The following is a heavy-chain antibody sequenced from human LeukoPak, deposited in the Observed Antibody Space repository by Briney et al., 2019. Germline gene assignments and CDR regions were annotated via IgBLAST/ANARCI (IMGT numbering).Heavy chain of an antibody. D-gene: IGHD6-13*01. CDR2: IYHSGST. CDR3: ATYSSSSHYYGMDV. V-gene: IGHV4-4*02. J-gene: IGHJ6*02. CDR1: GGSISSSNW. Sequence: PSETLSLTCAVSGGSISSSNWWSWVRQPPGKGLEWIGEIYHSGSTNYNPSLKSRVTISVDTSKNQFSLKLSSVTAADTAVYYCATYSSSSHYYGMDVWGQGTTVTVSS.